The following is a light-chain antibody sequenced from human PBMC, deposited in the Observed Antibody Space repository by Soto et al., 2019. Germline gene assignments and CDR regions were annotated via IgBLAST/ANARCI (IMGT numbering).Light chain of an antibody. CDR3: QQYYSTPLLT. J-gene: IGKJ4*01. CDR1: QSVLYSSKNKNY. Sequence: DIVMTQSPDSLAVSLGERATINCKSSQSVLYSSKNKNYLAWYQQKPGQPPKLLIYCASTRESGVPDRFSGSGSETDFTLTISSLQAEDVAVYYCQQYYSTPLLTFGGGTKVEIK. V-gene: IGKV4-1*01. CDR2: CAS.